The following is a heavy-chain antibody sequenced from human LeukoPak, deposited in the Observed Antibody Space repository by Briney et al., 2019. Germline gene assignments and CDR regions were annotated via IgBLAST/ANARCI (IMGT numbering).Heavy chain of an antibody. D-gene: IGHD1-26*01. Sequence: SETLSLTCAAYGGSFSGYYWSWIRQPPGKGLEWIGEINHSGSTNYNPSPKSRVTISVDTSKNQFSLKLSSVTAADTAVYYCARRQLGARRNFDYWGQGTLVTVSS. V-gene: IGHV4-34*01. CDR1: GGSFSGYY. CDR3: ARRQLGARRNFDY. J-gene: IGHJ4*02. CDR2: INHSGST.